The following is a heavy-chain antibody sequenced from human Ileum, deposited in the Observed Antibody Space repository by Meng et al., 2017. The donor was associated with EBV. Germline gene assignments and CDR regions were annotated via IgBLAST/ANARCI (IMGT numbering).Heavy chain of an antibody. CDR3: ASSDYYRSDY. J-gene: IGHJ4*02. V-gene: IGHV4-4*02. D-gene: IGHD3-22*01. Sequence: QGHLQESGPGLVKPSETLSLTCAVSGGSISRSDWWSWVRQPPGKGLEWIGETSHSGSTNYSPSLKSRVTISLDKSKNQLSLKLNSVTAADTAVYYCASSDYYRSDYWGQGTLVTVSS. CDR2: TSHSGST. CDR1: GGSISRSDW.